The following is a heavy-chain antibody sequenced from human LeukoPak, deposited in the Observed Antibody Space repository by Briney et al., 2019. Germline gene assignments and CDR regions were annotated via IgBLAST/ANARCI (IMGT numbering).Heavy chain of an antibody. CDR3: TRHSYDSSGYYRFFDY. Sequence: GRSLRLSCAASGFTFSGSAMHWVRQASGKGLEWVGRIRSKANSYATAYAASVKGRFTISRDDSKNTAYLQMNSLKTEDTAVYYCTRHSYDSSGYYRFFDYWGQGTLVTVSS. CDR1: GFTFSGSA. V-gene: IGHV3-73*01. J-gene: IGHJ4*02. D-gene: IGHD3-22*01. CDR2: IRSKANSYAT.